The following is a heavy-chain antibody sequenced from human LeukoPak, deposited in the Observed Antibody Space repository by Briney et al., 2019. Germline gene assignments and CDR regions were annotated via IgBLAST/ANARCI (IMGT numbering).Heavy chain of an antibody. CDR3: ATDLAMVRGVIGGDC. Sequence: ASVKVSCKASGYTFTGYYMHWVRQAPEQGLEWMGFINPSGSSAAYAQKFQGRVTMTEDTSTDTAYMELSSLTSDDTAVYYCATDLAMVRGVIGGDCWGQGTLVTVSS. J-gene: IGHJ4*02. CDR1: GYTFTGYY. D-gene: IGHD3-10*01. CDR2: INPSGSSA. V-gene: IGHV1-46*01.